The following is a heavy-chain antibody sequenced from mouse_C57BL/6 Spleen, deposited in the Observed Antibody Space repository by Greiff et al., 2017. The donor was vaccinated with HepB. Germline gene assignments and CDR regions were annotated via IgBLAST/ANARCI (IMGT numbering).Heavy chain of an antibody. Sequence: QVQLQQSGAELVRPGTSVKVSCKASGYAFTNYLIEWVKQRPGQGLEWIGVINPGSGGTNYNEKFKGKATLTADKSSSTAYMQLSSLTSEDSAVYFCARRGTQATGYYFDYWGQGTTLTVSS. V-gene: IGHV1-54*01. D-gene: IGHD3-2*02. CDR1: GYAFTNYL. J-gene: IGHJ2*01. CDR2: INPGSGGT. CDR3: ARRGTQATGYYFDY.